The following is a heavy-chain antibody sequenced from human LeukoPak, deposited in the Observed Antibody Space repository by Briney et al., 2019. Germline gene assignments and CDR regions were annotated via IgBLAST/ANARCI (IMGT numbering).Heavy chain of an antibody. CDR1: GGSISNYF. CDR2: INYSGST. D-gene: IGHD3-22*01. CDR3: ARMSSGYYIDY. V-gene: IGHV4-59*01. J-gene: IGHJ4*02. Sequence: SETLSLTCTFSGGSISNYFWNWIRQTPGKGLEWIGSINYSGSTNYNPSLKSRGTMSVDTSKNQFSLKLTSVTAVDTAVYYCARMSSGYYIDYWGQGTLVTVSS.